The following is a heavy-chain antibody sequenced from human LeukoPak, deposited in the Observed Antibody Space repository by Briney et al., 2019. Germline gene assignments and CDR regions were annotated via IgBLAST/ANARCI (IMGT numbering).Heavy chain of an antibody. CDR3: ANRKSAAGTSPSY. D-gene: IGHD6-13*01. V-gene: IGHV3-30*02. J-gene: IGHJ4*02. Sequence: LAGGSLRLSCAASGFTFSSYGMHWVRQAPGKGLEWVAFIRYDGSNKYYADSVKGRFTISRDNSKNTLYLQMNSLRAEDTAVYYCANRKSAAGTSPSYWGQGTLVTVSS. CDR1: GFTFSSYG. CDR2: IRYDGSNK.